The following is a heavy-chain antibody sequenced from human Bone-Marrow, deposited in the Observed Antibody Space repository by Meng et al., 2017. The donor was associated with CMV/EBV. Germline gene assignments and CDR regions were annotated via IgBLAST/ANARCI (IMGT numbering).Heavy chain of an antibody. CDR2: MNPNSGNT. CDR3: AREFFSGVVVWGGDSWFDP. J-gene: IGHJ5*02. D-gene: IGHD2-21*01. CDR1: GYTFTGYY. V-gene: IGHV1-8*02. Sequence: ASVKVSCKASGYTFTGYYMHWVRQAPGQGLEWMGWMNPNSGNTGYAQKFQGRVTMTRDTSTSTVYMELNSLRSEDTAVYYCAREFFSGVVVWGGDSWFDPWGQGTLVTVSS.